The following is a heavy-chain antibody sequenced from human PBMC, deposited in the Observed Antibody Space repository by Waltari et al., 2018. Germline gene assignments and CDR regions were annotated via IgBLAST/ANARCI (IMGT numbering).Heavy chain of an antibody. V-gene: IGHV3-7*01. J-gene: IGHJ3*01. Sequence: EVQLVASGGGLVQPGGSVRVSCGASGCTVMNYWMGWVRKSPGKVLDWVASIRKDGGEEYVVDSVNGRFTVSRHNATKSLHLHMDSLIAEEKAISYWVIDSAPYSTYAAAIDSWGQGTMLIVSS. D-gene: IGHD2-21*01. CDR1: GCTVMNYW. CDR3: VIDSAPYSTYAAAIDS. CDR2: IRKDGGEE.